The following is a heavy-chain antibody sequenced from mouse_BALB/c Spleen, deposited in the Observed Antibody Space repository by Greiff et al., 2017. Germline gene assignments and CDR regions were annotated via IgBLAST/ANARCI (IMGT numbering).Heavy chain of an antibody. CDR2: ISYSGST. J-gene: IGHJ2*01. D-gene: IGHD2-1*01. CDR1: GYSITSDYA. V-gene: IGHV3-2*02. CDR3: ARFGDGNLFDY. Sequence: EVKLLESGPGLVKPSQSLSLTCTVTGYSITSDYAWNWIRQFPGNKLEWMGYISYSGSTSYNPSLKSRISITRDTSKNQFFLQLNSVTTEDTATYYCARFGDGNLFDYWGQGTTLTVSS.